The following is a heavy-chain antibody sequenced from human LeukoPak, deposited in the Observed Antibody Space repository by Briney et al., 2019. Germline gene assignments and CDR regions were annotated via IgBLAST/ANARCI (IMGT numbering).Heavy chain of an antibody. D-gene: IGHD6-13*01. J-gene: IGHJ4*02. CDR1: GDSVSSYTAA. Sequence: QTLSLTCAISGDSVSSYTAAWNWIRQSPSRGLEWLGRTYYRSKWYNDYAVSVKSRITINPDTSKNQFSLQLNSVTPEDTAVYYCASSRRVSSSWNNRFDYWGQGTLVTVSS. CDR2: TYYRSKWYN. V-gene: IGHV6-1*01. CDR3: ASSRRVSSSWNNRFDY.